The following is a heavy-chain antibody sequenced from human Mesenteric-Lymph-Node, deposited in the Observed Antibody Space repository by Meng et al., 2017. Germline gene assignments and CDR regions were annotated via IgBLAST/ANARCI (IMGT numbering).Heavy chain of an antibody. Sequence: LHPQQSRPGLVTPSQTLSLTCASSVYSVSSNSAAWNWIRQSPSTGLEWLGRTYYRSKWYNDYAVSVKSRITINPDTSKNQFSLQLNSVTPEDTAVYYCARDCSSSAYSPFDYWGQGTLVTVSS. CDR3: ARDCSSSAYSPFDY. CDR1: VYSVSSNSAA. CDR2: TYYRSKWYN. V-gene: IGHV6-1*01. D-gene: IGHD3-22*01. J-gene: IGHJ4*02.